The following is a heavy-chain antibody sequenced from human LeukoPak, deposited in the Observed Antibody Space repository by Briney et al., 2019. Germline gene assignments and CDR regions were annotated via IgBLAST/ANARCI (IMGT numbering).Heavy chain of an antibody. D-gene: IGHD2-15*01. CDR1: GGSISSYY. V-gene: IGHV4-59*01. J-gene: IGHJ5*02. CDR2: IYYSGST. CDR3: AGYCSGGSCYSGYNWFDP. Sequence: PSETLSLTCTVSGGSISSYYWSWLRQPPGKGLEWIGYIYYSGSTNYNPSLKSRVTISVDTSKNQSSLKLSSVTAADTAVYYCAGYCSGGSCYSGYNWFDPWGQGTLVTVSS.